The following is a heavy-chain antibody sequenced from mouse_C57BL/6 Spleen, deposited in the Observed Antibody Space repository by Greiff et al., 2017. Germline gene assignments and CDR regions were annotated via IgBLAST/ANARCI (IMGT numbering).Heavy chain of an antibody. Sequence: QVQLKESGAELVRPGSSVKLSCKASGYTFTSYWMHWVKQRPIQGLEWIGRIHPSDSDTNYNQKFKGKATLTVDKSSSTAYMQLSSLTSEDSAVYYCAMEDYYGYFDYWGQGTTLTVSS. CDR3: AMEDYYGYFDY. V-gene: IGHV1-74*01. D-gene: IGHD1-1*01. CDR2: IHPSDSDT. J-gene: IGHJ2*01. CDR1: GYTFTSYW.